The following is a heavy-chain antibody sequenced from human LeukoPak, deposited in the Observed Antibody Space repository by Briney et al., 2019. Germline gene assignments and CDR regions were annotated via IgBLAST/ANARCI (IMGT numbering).Heavy chain of an antibody. CDR2: IRSDGTT. J-gene: IGHJ6*02. Sequence: GGSLRLSCAASGFTVSSNYMSWVRQAPGKGLEGGSVIRSDGTTDYADSVKGRFDVYRDNFKNTLYLQMNSLRAEDTAVYYCARDHGVQLRLGVDGMDVWGQGTTVTVSS. V-gene: IGHV3-66*01. CDR1: GFTVSSNY. D-gene: IGHD1-1*01. CDR3: ARDHGVQLRLGVDGMDV.